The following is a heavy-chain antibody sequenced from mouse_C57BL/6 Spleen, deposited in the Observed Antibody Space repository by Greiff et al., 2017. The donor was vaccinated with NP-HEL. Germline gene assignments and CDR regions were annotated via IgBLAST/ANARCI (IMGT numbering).Heavy chain of an antibody. CDR2: ISSGSSTI. D-gene: IGHD1-1*01. Sequence: EVKVEESGGGLVKPGGSLKLSCAASGFTFSDYGMHWVRQAPEKGLEWVAYISSGSSTIYYADTVKGRFTISRDNAKNTLFLQMTSLRSEDTAMYYCARAGGSSFYGYFDVWGTGTTVTVSS. J-gene: IGHJ1*03. V-gene: IGHV5-17*01. CDR3: ARAGGSSFYGYFDV. CDR1: GFTFSDYG.